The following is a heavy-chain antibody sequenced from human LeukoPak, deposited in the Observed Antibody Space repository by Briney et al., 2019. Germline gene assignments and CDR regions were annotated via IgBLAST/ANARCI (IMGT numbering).Heavy chain of an antibody. CDR1: GGSFSGYY. J-gene: IGHJ4*02. D-gene: IGHD6-13*01. Sequence: SETLSLTCAVYGGSFSGYYWSWIRQPPGKGLEWIGEINHSGSTNYNPSLKSRVTISVDTSKNQFSLKLSSVTAADTAVYYCARGPLMGVAAAGRRHGRYYYFDYWGQGTLVTVSS. CDR2: INHSGST. V-gene: IGHV4-34*01. CDR3: ARGPLMGVAAAGRRHGRYYYFDY.